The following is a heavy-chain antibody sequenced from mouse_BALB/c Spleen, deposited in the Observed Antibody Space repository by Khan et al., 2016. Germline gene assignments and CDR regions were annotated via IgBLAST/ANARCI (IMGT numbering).Heavy chain of an antibody. V-gene: IGHV5-6-3*01. CDR3: ARTFTTVVPAMDY. CDR2: INSNGGST. J-gene: IGHJ4*01. D-gene: IGHD1-1*01. CDR1: GFTFSSYG. Sequence: EVQLVESGGGLVQPGGSLKLSCAASGFTFSSYGMSWVRQTPDKRLELVATINSNGGSTYYPDSVKGRITISRDNVKNTLYLQMSSLKSEDTAMYYCARTFTTVVPAMDYWGQGTSVTVSS.